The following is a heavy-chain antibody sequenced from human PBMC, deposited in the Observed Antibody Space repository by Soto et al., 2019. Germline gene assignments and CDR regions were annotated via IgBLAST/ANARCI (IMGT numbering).Heavy chain of an antibody. Sequence: QVQLVQSGAEVKKPGASVKVSCKASGYTFTSYHITWVRQAPGQGLEWMGWISAYNGNTNYAQKRQGRVTMTTDTXXXXXXXXXXXXXXXXXXVYYSARDSPPPREWGQGTLVTV. J-gene: IGHJ4*02. CDR2: ISAYNGNT. CDR1: GYTFTSYH. CDR3: ARDSPPPRE. V-gene: IGHV1-18*01. D-gene: IGHD3-10*01.